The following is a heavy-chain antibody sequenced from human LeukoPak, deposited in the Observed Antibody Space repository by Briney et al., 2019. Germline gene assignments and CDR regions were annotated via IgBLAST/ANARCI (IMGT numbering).Heavy chain of an antibody. CDR1: GFTFSTYT. J-gene: IGHJ5*02. CDR3: AKDPYGSGYWFDP. Sequence: GGSLRLSCAASGFTFSTYTMSWVRQAPGKGLEWVSAISGSGDNTDYADSVKGRFTISRDNSKNTLYLQINSLRAEDTAVYYCAKDPYGSGYWFDPWGQGTQVTVSS. CDR2: ISGSGDNT. V-gene: IGHV3-23*01. D-gene: IGHD3-10*01.